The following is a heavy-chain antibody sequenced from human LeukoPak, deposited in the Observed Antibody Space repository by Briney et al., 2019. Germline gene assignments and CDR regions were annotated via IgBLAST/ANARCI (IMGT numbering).Heavy chain of an antibody. CDR3: ARAWGSNSAFDY. V-gene: IGHV3-13*01. Sequence: GGSLRLSCAASGFTFSSYDMHWVRQATGKGLEWVSAIGTAGDTYYPGSVKGRFTISRDNAKNTLYLQMNSLRAEDTAVYYCARAWGSNSAFDYWGQGTVVTVSS. D-gene: IGHD4-23*01. CDR2: IGTAGDT. J-gene: IGHJ4*02. CDR1: GFTFSSYD.